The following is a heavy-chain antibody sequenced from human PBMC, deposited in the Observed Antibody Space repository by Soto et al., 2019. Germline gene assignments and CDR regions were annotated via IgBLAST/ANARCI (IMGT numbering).Heavy chain of an antibody. J-gene: IGHJ4*02. CDR1: GFTFSSYA. CDR2: ISGSGGST. D-gene: IGHD3-3*01. Sequence: PGGSLRLSCAASGFTFSSYAMSWVRQAPGKGLEWVSAISGSGGSTYYADSVKGRFTISRDNSKNTLYLQMNSLRAEDTAVYYCANWGGYDFWSGYFWYWGQGTLVTVSS. V-gene: IGHV3-23*01. CDR3: ANWGGYDFWSGYFWY.